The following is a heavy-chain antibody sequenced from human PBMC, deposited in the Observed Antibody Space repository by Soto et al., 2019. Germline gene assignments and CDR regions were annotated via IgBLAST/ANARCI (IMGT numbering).Heavy chain of an antibody. CDR2: ISSNSAYI. D-gene: IGHD6-13*01. J-gene: IGHJ5*02. V-gene: IGHV3-21*01. CDR3: TRDASRDSSARGWFDP. Sequence: GGSLRLSCAASGFTFRSFTMNWVRQAPGKGLEWVSTISSNSAYIYYTDVLRGRFTISRDNAKNSLHLQMNSLRAEDTAVYYCTRDASRDSSARGWFDPWGPGTLVTVSS. CDR1: GFTFRSFT.